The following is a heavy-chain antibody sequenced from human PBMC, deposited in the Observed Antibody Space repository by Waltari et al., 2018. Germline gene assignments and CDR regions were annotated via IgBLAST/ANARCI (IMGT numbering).Heavy chain of an antibody. V-gene: IGHV3-9*01. J-gene: IGHJ6*02. CDR2: ISRNSDKI. CDR3: AKDGTTLRNYYGLDV. CDR1: GFTFEDYA. D-gene: IGHD4-4*01. Sequence: EVQLVESGGGLVQPGRSLRLSCAASGFTFEDYAMHWVRQAPGKGREGVSGISRNSDKIGYADAWKGRFTISRDNGKNSLYLQMNSLRVEDTALYFCAKDGTTLRNYYGLDVWGQGTTVTVSS.